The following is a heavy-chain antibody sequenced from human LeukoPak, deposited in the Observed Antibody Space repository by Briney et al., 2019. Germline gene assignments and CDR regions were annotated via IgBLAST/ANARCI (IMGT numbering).Heavy chain of an antibody. CDR2: ISYDGSNK. D-gene: IGHD6-13*01. J-gene: IGHJ6*02. CDR1: GFTFSSYG. Sequence: GGSLRLSCAASGFTFSSYGMHWVRQAPGKGLEWVAVISYDGSNKYYADSVKGRFTISRDNSKNTLYLQMNSLRTEDTAVYYCANSEAAADYYCYYGMDVWGQGTTVTVSS. CDR3: ANSEAAADYYCYYGMDV. V-gene: IGHV3-30*18.